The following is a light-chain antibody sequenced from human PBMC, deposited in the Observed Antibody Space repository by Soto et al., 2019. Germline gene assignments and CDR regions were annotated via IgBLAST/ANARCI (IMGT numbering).Light chain of an antibody. V-gene: IGLV2-14*01. CDR2: DVS. CDR1: SSDVGGYDY. Sequence: QSALPQPASVSGSPGQSITISCTGTSSDVGGYDYVSWYQHHPGKAPKLMIYDVSNRPSGVSSRFSGSKSDNTASLTIYGLQAEDEADYYCSSYTKSSPYVFGTGTKVTVL. CDR3: SSYTKSSPYV. J-gene: IGLJ1*01.